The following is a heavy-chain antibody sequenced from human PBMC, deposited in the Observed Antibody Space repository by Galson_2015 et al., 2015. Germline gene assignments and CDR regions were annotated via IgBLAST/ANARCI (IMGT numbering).Heavy chain of an antibody. CDR2: ISGSGGST. D-gene: IGHD3-3*02. CDR1: GFTFSSYA. CDR3: AKGGLAFSSRGMDV. Sequence: SLRLSCAASGFTFSSYAMSWVRQAPGKGLEWVSAISGSGGSTYYADSVKGRFTISRDNSKNTLYLQMNSLRAEDTAVYYCAKGGLAFSSRGMDVWGQGTTVTVSS. V-gene: IGHV3-23*01. J-gene: IGHJ6*02.